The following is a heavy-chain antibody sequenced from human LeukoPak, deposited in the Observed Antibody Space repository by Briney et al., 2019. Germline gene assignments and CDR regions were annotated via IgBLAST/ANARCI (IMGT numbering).Heavy chain of an antibody. CDR2: ISTDGSYK. Sequence: PGGSLRLSCAVSGFTFSSFPFHWVRQAPGKGLEWVAAISTDGSYKYYGDSVKGRFTISRDNPMNTLYLQMNGLRPDDTAVYYCARSLIPGRWYFDLWGRGTLVTVSS. CDR3: ARSLIPGRWYFDL. D-gene: IGHD3-16*01. J-gene: IGHJ2*01. CDR1: GFTFSSFP. V-gene: IGHV3-30*04.